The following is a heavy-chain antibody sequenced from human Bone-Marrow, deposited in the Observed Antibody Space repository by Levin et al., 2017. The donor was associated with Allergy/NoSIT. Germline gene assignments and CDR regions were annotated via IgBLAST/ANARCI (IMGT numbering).Heavy chain of an antibody. V-gene: IGHV4-34*01. CDR1: GGSFSGYY. D-gene: IGHD5-18*01. Sequence: PSETLSLTCAVYGGSFSGYYWSWIRQPPGKGLEWIGEINHSGSTNYNPSLKSRVTISVDTSKNQFSLKLSSVTAADTAVYYCAREGIQLWQNDFDYWGQGTLVTVSS. CDR2: INHSGST. CDR3: AREGIQLWQNDFDY. J-gene: IGHJ4*02.